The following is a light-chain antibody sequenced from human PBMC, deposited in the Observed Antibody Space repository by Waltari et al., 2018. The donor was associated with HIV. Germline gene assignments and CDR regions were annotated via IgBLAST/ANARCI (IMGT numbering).Light chain of an antibody. CDR2: RNH. CDR1: SSNIGTNT. V-gene: IGLV1-44*01. J-gene: IGLJ2*01. Sequence: QSVLTQPPSASGTLGQGVTISCFGSSSNIGTNTVNWYQHLPGAAPKLIIFRNHTRPSGVPDRFSGSQSGTSAFLTITGLLPGDEATYYCAAWDASLHVVFGGGTQLTVL. CDR3: AAWDASLHVV.